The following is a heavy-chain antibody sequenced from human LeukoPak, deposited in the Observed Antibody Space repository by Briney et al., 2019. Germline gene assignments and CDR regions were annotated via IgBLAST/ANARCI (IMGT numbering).Heavy chain of an antibody. CDR2: IYNSGST. D-gene: IGHD6-13*01. CDR1: GGSISTYY. CDR3: ARENSNSWYLDY. V-gene: IGHV4-59*01. Sequence: SETLSLTRTVSGGSISTYYWSWIRQPPGKGLVWIGYIYNSGSTNYNPSLKSRVTISVDPSKNQFSLKLSSVTAADTAVYYCARENSNSWYLDYWGQGTLVTVSS. J-gene: IGHJ4*02.